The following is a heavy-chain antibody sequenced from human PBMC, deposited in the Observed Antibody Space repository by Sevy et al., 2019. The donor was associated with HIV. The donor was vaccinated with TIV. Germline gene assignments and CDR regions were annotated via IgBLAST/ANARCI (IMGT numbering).Heavy chain of an antibody. D-gene: IGHD6-13*01. CDR2: IKQDGSVK. Sequence: GGSLRLTCVASGFTFDNYWMQWVRQAPGKGLEWVANIKQDGSVKYYVDSVKGRFTISRDNARNLVYLQMSSLTAEDTALYYCVRAIAADASLWGQGTLVTVSS. J-gene: IGHJ4*02. CDR1: GFTFDNYW. V-gene: IGHV3-7*01. CDR3: VRAIAADASL.